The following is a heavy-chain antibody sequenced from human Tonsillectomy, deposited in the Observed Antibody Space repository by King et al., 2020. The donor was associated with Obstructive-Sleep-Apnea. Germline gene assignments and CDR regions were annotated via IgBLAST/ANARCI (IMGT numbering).Heavy chain of an antibody. D-gene: IGHD4-17*01. Sequence: VQLQESGPGLVKPSQTLSLTCAVSGVSLSSGGYSWSWIRQPPGKGLEWIGYIYFGGSTYYNPSLRSRVTISVDTSKNQFSLKLSSVTAADTAVYYCARTTRYIDGDYSFDYWGQGTLVTVSS. CDR3: ARTTRYIDGDYSFDY. CDR1: GVSLSSGGYS. V-gene: IGHV4-30-4*07. J-gene: IGHJ4*02. CDR2: IYFGGST.